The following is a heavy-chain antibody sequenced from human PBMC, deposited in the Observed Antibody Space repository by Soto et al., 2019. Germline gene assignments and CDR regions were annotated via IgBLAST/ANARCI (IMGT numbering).Heavy chain of an antibody. J-gene: IGHJ4*02. Sequence: GGSLRLSCAASGFTFSSYAMHWVRQAPGKGLEWVAVISYDGSNKYYADSVKGRFTISRDNSKNTLYLQMNSLRAEDTAVYYCARVSYDSSGYYYELFDYWGQGTLVTVSS. CDR1: GFTFSSYA. V-gene: IGHV3-30-3*01. CDR3: ARVSYDSSGYYYELFDY. D-gene: IGHD3-22*01. CDR2: ISYDGSNK.